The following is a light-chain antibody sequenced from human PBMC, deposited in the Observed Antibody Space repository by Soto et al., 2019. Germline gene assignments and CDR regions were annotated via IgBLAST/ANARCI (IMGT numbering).Light chain of an antibody. V-gene: IGKV3-11*01. Sequence: ESVLTQSPATLSLSPGERATLSCRASPSVSNSVAWYQHKPGQAPRLLIYDASNRATGVPSRFSGSGSGTDFTLTISSLVPEDFAVYYCQQRNKWPPVTFGGGTRLEIK. CDR1: PSVSNS. CDR3: QQRNKWPPVT. CDR2: DAS. J-gene: IGKJ4*01.